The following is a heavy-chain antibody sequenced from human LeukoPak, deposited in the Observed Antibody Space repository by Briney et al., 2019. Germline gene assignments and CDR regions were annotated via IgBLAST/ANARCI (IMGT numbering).Heavy chain of an antibody. Sequence: ASVKVSCKASGYTFTGYYMHWVRQAPGQGLEWMGWTNPDSGGTNYAQKFQGRVTMTRDTSISTAYMELSRLRSDDTAVYYCARAPTMELSFFDYWGQGTLVTVSS. D-gene: IGHD3-10*01. J-gene: IGHJ4*02. CDR2: TNPDSGGT. V-gene: IGHV1-2*02. CDR3: ARAPTMELSFFDY. CDR1: GYTFTGYY.